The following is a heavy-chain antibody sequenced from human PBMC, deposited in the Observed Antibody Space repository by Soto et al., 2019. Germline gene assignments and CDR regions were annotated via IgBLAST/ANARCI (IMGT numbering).Heavy chain of an antibody. D-gene: IGHD1-26*01. CDR3: ARDQWERNPYAFDI. CDR1: GDRVSSNSAA. CDR2: TYYRSKWYN. V-gene: IGHV6-1*01. Sequence: PSQTLSLTCAISGDRVSSNSAAWNWFRQSPSRGLEWLGRTYYRSKWYNDYAVSVKSRITINPDTSKNQFSLQLNSVTPEDTAVYYCARDQWERNPYAFDIWGQGTMVTVSS. J-gene: IGHJ3*02.